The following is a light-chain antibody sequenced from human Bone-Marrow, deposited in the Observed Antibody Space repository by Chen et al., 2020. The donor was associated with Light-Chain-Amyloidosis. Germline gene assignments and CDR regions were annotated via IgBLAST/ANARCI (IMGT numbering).Light chain of an antibody. J-gene: IGLJ3*02. CDR3: QVWDRSSDRPV. Sequence: SYVLTQPSSVSVAPGQTATIACGGNNIGSTSVHWYQQTPGQAPQLVVYDSSDRPSGLPERLSGSKAGNPATLTVSRVEAGDEPFYYCQVWDRSSDRPVFGGGTKLTVL. CDR2: DSS. CDR1: NIGSTS. V-gene: IGLV3-21*02.